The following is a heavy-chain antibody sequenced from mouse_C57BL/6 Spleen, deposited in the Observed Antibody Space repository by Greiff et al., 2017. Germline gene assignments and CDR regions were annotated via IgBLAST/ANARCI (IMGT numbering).Heavy chain of an antibody. V-gene: IGHV1-54*01. CDR3: ARCSPSMGY. Sequence: VQVVESGAELVRPGTSVKVSCKASGYAFTNYLIEWVKQRPGQGLEWIGVINPGSGGTNYNEKFKGKATLTADKSSSTAYMRLSGLTPEDSVVYFSARCSPSMGYWGQGTSVTLSS. CDR2: INPGSGGT. CDR1: GYAFTNYL. D-gene: IGHD6-1*01. J-gene: IGHJ4*01.